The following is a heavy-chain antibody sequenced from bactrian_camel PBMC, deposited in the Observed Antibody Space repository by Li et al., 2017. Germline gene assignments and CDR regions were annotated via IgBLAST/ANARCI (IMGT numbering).Heavy chain of an antibody. CDR2: IYTGGGNSQ. CDR3: AAHQSPGPCLVPTPRPELFSY. D-gene: IGHD2*01. CDR1: GQTFTGNC. V-gene: IGHV3S1*01. J-gene: IGHJ6*01. Sequence: HVQLVESGGGSVQAGNDLKLSCLAQLSGQTFTGNCMAWFRQAPGKEREGIACIYTGGGNSQYYGNSFKGRFTISRDIAKSTVYLQMNNLEPEDTAMYYCAAHQSPGPCLVPTPRPELFSYRGQGTQVTVS.